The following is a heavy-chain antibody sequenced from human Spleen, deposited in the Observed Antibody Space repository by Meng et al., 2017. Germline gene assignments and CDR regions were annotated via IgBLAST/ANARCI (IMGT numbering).Heavy chain of an antibody. CDR3: ARASYYYDTSDYTSGYYSLDY. D-gene: IGHD3-22*01. J-gene: IGHJ4*02. CDR2: ISYDGSNK. CDR1: GFTFSSYA. Sequence: GGSLRLSCAASGFTFSSYAMHWVRQAPGKGLEWVAVISYDGSNKYYADSVKGRFTISRDNSKNTLYLQMNSLRAEDTAVYYCARASYYYDTSDYTSGYYSLDYWGQGALVTVSS. V-gene: IGHV3-30*04.